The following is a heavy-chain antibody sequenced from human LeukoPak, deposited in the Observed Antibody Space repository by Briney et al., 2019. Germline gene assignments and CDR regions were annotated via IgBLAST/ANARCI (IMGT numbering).Heavy chain of an antibody. J-gene: IGHJ5*02. CDR3: ARARKSGGITMIRGVKDRGWFDP. CDR1: GFTFSSYG. D-gene: IGHD3-10*01. Sequence: GGSLRLTCAASGFTFSSYGMRWVRQAPGKGLEWVAFIRHDGSNKYYADSVRGRFTISRDNSKNTLYLQMNSLRAEETAEYYCARARKSGGITMIRGVKDRGWFDPWGQGTLVTVSS. V-gene: IGHV3-30*02. CDR2: IRHDGSNK.